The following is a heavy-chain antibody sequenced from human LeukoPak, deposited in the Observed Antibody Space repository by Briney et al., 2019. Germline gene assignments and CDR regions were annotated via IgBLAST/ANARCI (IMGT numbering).Heavy chain of an antibody. CDR2: IYISGLT. CDR1: GGSISSYY. J-gene: IGHJ3*02. CDR3: VRGARDAFDI. V-gene: IGHV4-4*07. Sequence: SETLSLTRTVSGGSISSYYWSWIRQPAGKGLEWIGRIYISGLTNHNASLKSRVTMSVDTSKNQIFLKLSSVIAADTAVYYCVRGARDAFDIWGQGTMVTVSS.